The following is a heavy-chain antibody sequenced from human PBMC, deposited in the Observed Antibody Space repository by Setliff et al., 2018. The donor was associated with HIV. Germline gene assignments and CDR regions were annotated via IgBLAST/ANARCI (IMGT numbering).Heavy chain of an antibody. V-gene: IGHV4-38-2*02. CDR2: IYHSGNT. CDR1: GDSISRDFY. CDR3: ARGQGCGGGCHYAFEM. D-gene: IGHD2-21*02. Sequence: SETLSLTCTVSGDSISRDFYWGWIRQPPGKGLEWIGSIYHSGNTYYMPSLQSRVTISVDMSKNQFSLNLNSVTAADTAVYYCARGQGCGGGCHYAFEMWGQGTMVTV. J-gene: IGHJ3*02.